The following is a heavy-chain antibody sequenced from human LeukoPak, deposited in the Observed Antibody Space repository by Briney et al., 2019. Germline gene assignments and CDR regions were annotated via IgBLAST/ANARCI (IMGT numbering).Heavy chain of an antibody. CDR3: ATTSQQLGALWFDP. V-gene: IGHV7-4-1*02. CDR1: GYTFTSYA. CDR2: INTNTGNP. Sequence: GASVKVSCKASGYTFTSYAMNWVRQAPGQGLEWMGWINTNTGNPTYAQGFTGRFVFSLDTSVSTAYLQISSLKAEDTAVYYCATTSQQLGALWFDPWGQGTLVTVSS. J-gene: IGHJ5*02. D-gene: IGHD6-13*01.